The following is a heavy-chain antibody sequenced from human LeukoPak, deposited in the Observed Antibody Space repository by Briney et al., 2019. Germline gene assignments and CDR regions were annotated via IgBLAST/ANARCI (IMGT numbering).Heavy chain of an antibody. CDR2: FKSKTDSRTT. J-gene: IGHJ4*02. V-gene: IGHV3-15*01. CDR1: GSPFSNAR. Sequence: AGGSLRLSCGASGSPFSNARMSGVRRAPGKGVEGVGRFKSKTDSRTTDYTAPVKGRFTISRDDSKNTLYLQMNSLKIEDTAVYYCATDLAAMVRAVDYWGQATLVTVSA. D-gene: IGHD5-18*01. CDR3: ATDLAAMVRAVDY.